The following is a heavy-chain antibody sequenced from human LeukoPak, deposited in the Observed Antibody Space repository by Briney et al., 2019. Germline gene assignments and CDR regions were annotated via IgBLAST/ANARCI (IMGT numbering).Heavy chain of an antibody. V-gene: IGHV3-7*03. Sequence: GGSLRLSCAASGFPFSNYWMTWVRQAPGKGLEWVEWVANIKYDGSEIYYIDSVKGRFTVSRDNSKNTLYLQMNSLRAEDTAVYYCAKDPNWQDDYWGQGTLVTVSS. D-gene: IGHD1-1*01. CDR2: IKYDGSEI. CDR3: AKDPNWQDDY. CDR1: GFPFSNYW. J-gene: IGHJ4*02.